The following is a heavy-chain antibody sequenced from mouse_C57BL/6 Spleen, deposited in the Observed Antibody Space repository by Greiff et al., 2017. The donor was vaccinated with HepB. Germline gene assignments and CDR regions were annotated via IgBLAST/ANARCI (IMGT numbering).Heavy chain of an antibody. CDR1: GFTFSSYA. V-gene: IGHV5-4*01. Sequence: EVHLVESGGGLVKPGGSLKLSCAASGFTFSSYAMSWVRQTPEKRLEWVATISDGGSYTYYPDNVKGRFTISRDNAKNNLYLQMSHLKSEDTAMYYCARRGFTTAWYFDVWGTGTTVTVSS. J-gene: IGHJ1*03. CDR2: ISDGGSYT. D-gene: IGHD1-2*01. CDR3: ARRGFTTAWYFDV.